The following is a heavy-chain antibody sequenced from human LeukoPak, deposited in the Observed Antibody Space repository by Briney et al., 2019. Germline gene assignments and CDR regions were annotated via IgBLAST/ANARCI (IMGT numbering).Heavy chain of an antibody. J-gene: IGHJ4*02. CDR1: GGSFSGYY. CDR3: ARAGYCSGGSCYSGRLDY. V-gene: IGHV4-34*01. Sequence: PSGTLSLTCAVYGGSFSGYYWSWIRQPSGKGLEWIGEINHTGSTNYNPSLKSRVTISVDTSKNQFSLKLSSVTAADTAVYYCARAGYCSGGSCYSGRLDYWGQGTLVTVSS. CDR2: INHTGST. D-gene: IGHD2-15*01.